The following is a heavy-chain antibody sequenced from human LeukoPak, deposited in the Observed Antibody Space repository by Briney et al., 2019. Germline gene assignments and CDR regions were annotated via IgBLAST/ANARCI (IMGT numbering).Heavy chain of an antibody. Sequence: GASVKVSCKASGYTFTGYYMHWVRQSPGQGLEWMGWINPNSGGTNYAQKFQGRVTMTRDTSISTAYMELSRLRSDDTAVYYCAKYRSCINNVCHGTFDYWGQGTLVTVSS. CDR1: GYTFTGYY. CDR2: INPNSGGT. CDR3: AKYRSCINNVCHGTFDY. J-gene: IGHJ4*02. D-gene: IGHD2-8*01. V-gene: IGHV1-2*02.